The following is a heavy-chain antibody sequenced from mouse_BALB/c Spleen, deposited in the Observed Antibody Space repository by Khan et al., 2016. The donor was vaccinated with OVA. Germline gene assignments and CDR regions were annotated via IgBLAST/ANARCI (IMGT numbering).Heavy chain of an antibody. CDR1: GFSITSDYA. V-gene: IGHV3-2*02. CDR3: ARGRSY. J-gene: IGHJ3*01. Sequence: EVQLQESGPGLVKPSQSLSLTCTVTGFSITSDYAWNWLRQFPGNKLDWMGYISYSGTTSYHPSLKSRISITRDTSKNQFFLQLNSVTTEDTATYYCARGRSYWGQGTLVTVSA. CDR2: ISYSGTT.